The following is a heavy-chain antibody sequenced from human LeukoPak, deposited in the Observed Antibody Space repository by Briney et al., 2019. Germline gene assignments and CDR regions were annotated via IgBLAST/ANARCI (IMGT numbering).Heavy chain of an antibody. CDR2: IYTSGST. Sequence: SETLSLTCTVSGGSNSSYYWSWIRQPAGKGLEWIGRIYTSGSTNYNPSLKSRVTISVDTSKNQFSLKLSSVTAADTAVYYCARGTGYYYYYYYMDVWGKGTTVTISS. J-gene: IGHJ6*03. CDR1: GGSNSSYY. V-gene: IGHV4-4*07. CDR3: ARGTGYYYYYYYMDV. D-gene: IGHD3/OR15-3a*01.